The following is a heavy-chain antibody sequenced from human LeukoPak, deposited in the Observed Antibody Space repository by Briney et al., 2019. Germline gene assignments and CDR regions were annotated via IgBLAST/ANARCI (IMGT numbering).Heavy chain of an antibody. CDR2: ISYDGSNK. Sequence: GGSLRLSCAASGFTFSSYGMHWVRQAPGKGLEWVAVISYDGSNKYYADSVKGGFTISRDNPKNTLYLQMNSLRAEDTAVYYCTKGDYYDSSGYVYWGQGTLVTVSS. CDR1: GFTFSSYG. D-gene: IGHD3-22*01. CDR3: TKGDYYDSSGYVY. V-gene: IGHV3-30*18. J-gene: IGHJ4*02.